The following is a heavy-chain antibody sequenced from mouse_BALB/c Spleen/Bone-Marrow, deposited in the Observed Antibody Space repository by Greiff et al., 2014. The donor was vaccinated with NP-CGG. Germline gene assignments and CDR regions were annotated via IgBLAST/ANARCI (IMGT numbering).Heavy chain of an antibody. CDR3: ARSGERYGAMDY. CDR2: ISDGGTYT. Sequence: DVHLVESGGGLVKPGGSLKLSCAASGFTFSDFYVFWFRQTPEKRLEWVASISDGGTYTYYPDSVKGRFTITRDNAKNNLYLQMSSLKSEDTAMYYCARSGERYGAMDYWGQGTSVTVSS. D-gene: IGHD1-1*02. J-gene: IGHJ4*01. CDR1: GFTFSDFY. V-gene: IGHV5-4*02.